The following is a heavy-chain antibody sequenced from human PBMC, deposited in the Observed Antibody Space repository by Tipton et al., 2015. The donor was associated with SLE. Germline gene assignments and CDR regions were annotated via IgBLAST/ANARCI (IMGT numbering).Heavy chain of an antibody. CDR1: GFTFTSSA. J-gene: IGHJ4*02. Sequence: QLVQSGAEVKKPGTSVKVSCKASGFTFTSSAVQWVRQARGQGLEWMGIINPSGGSTSYAQKFQGRVTMTRDTSTSTVYMELSSLRSEDPALYYCARGVSGARLDYWGQGTLVTVSS. D-gene: IGHD3-10*01. CDR2: INPSGGST. V-gene: IGHV1-46*01. CDR3: ARGVSGARLDY.